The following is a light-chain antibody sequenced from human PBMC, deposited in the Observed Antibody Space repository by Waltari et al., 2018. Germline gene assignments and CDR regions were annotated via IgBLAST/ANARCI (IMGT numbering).Light chain of an antibody. CDR2: GAT. V-gene: IGKV1-39*01. CDR1: QRISSY. J-gene: IGKJ1*01. CDR3: QQTYKTPRT. Sequence: DIQMTQSPSSLPASVGDRVTISCRASQRISSYLNWYQQEPGKAPRLLIYGATSLQSGVPSRFSGSGSGTDFTLTISSLQPADFATYYCQQTYKTPRTFGQGTKVDI.